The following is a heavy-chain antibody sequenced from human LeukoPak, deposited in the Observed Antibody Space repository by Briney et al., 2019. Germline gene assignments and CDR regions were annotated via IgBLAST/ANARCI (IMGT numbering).Heavy chain of an antibody. CDR1: GGSISSSNW. J-gene: IGHJ3*02. Sequence: PSGTLSLTCAVSGGSISSSNWWSWVRQPPGKGLEWIGEIYHSGSTNYNPSLKSRVTISVDKSKNQFSLKLSSVTAADTAVYYCVSLYWVYYYSSSAKGAFDIWGQGTMVTVSS. CDR3: VSLYWVYYYSSSAKGAFDI. V-gene: IGHV4-4*02. CDR2: IYHSGST. D-gene: IGHD6-6*01.